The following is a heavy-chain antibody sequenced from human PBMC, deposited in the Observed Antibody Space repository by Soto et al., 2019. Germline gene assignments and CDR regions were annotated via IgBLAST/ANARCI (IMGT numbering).Heavy chain of an antibody. CDR2: IKQDGTEK. J-gene: IGHJ6*02. CDR1: GFPFRSYW. D-gene: IGHD3-22*01. Sequence: EVQLVESGGGLVQPGGSLRVSCAASGFPFRSYWMSWVRQAPGKGLEWVANIKQDGTEKNYVDSMKGRFTISRDNAKNSLYLQMTSLRPEDTAVYYCAREVGYYVSSAPYGMDVWGQGTTVTV. V-gene: IGHV3-7*03. CDR3: AREVGYYVSSAPYGMDV.